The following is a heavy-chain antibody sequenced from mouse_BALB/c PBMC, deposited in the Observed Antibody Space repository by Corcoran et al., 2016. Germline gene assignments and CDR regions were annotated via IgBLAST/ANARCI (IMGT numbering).Heavy chain of an antibody. Sequence: EVQLQQSGPEMVKPGASVKMSCKASGYTFTSYVMHGVKQKPGQGLEWIGYINPYNDGTKYNEKFKGKATLTSDKSSSTAYMELSSLTSEDSAVYYCARYGNYYYYAMDYWGQGTSVTVSS. V-gene: IGHV1S136*01. CDR3: ARYGNYYYYAMDY. CDR2: INPYNDGT. D-gene: IGHD2-1*01. J-gene: IGHJ4*01. CDR1: GYTFTSYV.